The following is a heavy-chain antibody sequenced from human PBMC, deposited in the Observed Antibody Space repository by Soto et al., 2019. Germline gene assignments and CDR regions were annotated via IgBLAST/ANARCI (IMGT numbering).Heavy chain of an antibody. V-gene: IGHV1-8*01. J-gene: IGHJ4*02. Sequence: QVQLVQSGAEVKEPGASVKVSCKASGYTFTSFDLNWVRQATGQGLEWMGWMNTNSGNTGNAQKFQGRVTMTRDTSISTAYMELSSLRSEDTAVYSWAIEGRYSGSYEGAYFDYWGQGTLVTVSS. CDR1: GYTFTSFD. D-gene: IGHD1-26*01. CDR2: MNTNSGNT. CDR3: AIEGRYSGSYEGAYFDY.